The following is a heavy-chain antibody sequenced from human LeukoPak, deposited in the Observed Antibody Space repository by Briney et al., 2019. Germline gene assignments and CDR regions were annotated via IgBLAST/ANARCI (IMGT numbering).Heavy chain of an antibody. CDR1: GYRFGSHW. CDR3: ARDQCFSGYCHVFDS. J-gene: IGHJ3*01. D-gene: IGHD3-22*01. Sequence: GESLRLSCAASGYRFGSHWMHWGRQGQGKGLVWVSLINNEGSSTSYADSVKGRFTISRDNAKNTLYLQMNSLRAEDTAMYYCARDQCFSGYCHVFDSWGRGTMVTVSS. V-gene: IGHV3-74*01. CDR2: INNEGSST.